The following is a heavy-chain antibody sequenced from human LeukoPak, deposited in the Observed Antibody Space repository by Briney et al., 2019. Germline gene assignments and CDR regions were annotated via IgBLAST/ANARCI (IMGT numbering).Heavy chain of an antibody. Sequence: GESLKISCKGSGYSFTSYWIGWVGHMPGKGLEWMGIIYPGDSDTRYSPSFQGQVSISADKAISTAYLQWSSLKASDTAMYYCARKRWAQWLIDAFDIWRQGTIVTVSS. CDR3: ARKRWAQWLIDAFDI. J-gene: IGHJ3*02. CDR1: GYSFTSYW. CDR2: IYPGDSDT. D-gene: IGHD6-19*01. V-gene: IGHV5-51*01.